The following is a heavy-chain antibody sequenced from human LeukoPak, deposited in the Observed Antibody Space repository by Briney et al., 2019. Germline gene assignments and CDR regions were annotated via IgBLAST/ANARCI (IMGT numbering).Heavy chain of an antibody. CDR3: ARGRGYSSGWPLDY. V-gene: IGHV4-34*01. CDR2: INHSGST. Sequence: SETLSLTCAVLGGPFSGYYWSWIRRPPGKGLEWMGEINHSGSTNYNPSLKSRVTISVDTSKNQFSLKLSSVTAAGTAVYYCARGRGYSSGWPLDYGGQGTLVTVSS. CDR1: GGPFSGYY. D-gene: IGHD6-19*01. J-gene: IGHJ4*02.